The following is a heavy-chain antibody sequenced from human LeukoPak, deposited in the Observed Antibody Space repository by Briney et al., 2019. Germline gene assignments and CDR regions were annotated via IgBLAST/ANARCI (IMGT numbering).Heavy chain of an antibody. CDR2: IYPGDSDT. CDR3: ARRAYCGGDCTRAYYSYYAMDV. Sequence: GESLKISCKGSGYSFSSYWIGWVRQMPGEGLEWMGTIYPGDSDTRYSPSFQGQVTISADKSITTAYLQWSSLKASDTAVYYCARRAYCGGDCTRAYYSYYAMDVWGQGTTVTVSS. V-gene: IGHV5-51*01. CDR1: GYSFSSYW. D-gene: IGHD2-21*02. J-gene: IGHJ6*02.